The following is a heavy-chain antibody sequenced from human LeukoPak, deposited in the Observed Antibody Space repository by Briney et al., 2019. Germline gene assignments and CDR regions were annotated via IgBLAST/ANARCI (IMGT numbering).Heavy chain of an antibody. CDR3: ARGLELRSYYYYYMDV. D-gene: IGHD1-7*01. CDR2: INHSGST. CDR1: GGSLSGYY. V-gene: IGHV4-34*01. Sequence: KPSETLSLTCAVYGGSLSGYYWSWIRQPPGKGLEWIGEINHSGSTNYNPSLKSRVTISVDTSKNQFSLKLSSVTAADTAVYYCARGLELRSYYYYYMDVWGKGTTVTVSS. J-gene: IGHJ6*03.